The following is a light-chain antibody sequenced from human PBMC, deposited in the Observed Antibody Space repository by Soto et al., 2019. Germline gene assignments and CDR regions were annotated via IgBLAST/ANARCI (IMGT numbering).Light chain of an antibody. CDR3: QQSYNTPRT. CDR1: QRISSC. Sequence: DIQMTQSPSSLSASVGDRVIITCRASQRISSCLNWYQQKPGRAPNLLIYGASNLQSGVPSRFSGSGSGTDYFLTINSLQPEDFATYYCQQSYNTPRTFGQGTKVEIK. CDR2: GAS. J-gene: IGKJ1*01. V-gene: IGKV1-39*01.